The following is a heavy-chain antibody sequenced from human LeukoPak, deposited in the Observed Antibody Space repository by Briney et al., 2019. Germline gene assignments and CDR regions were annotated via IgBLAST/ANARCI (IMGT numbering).Heavy chain of an antibody. CDR2: ISSSSSYI. V-gene: IGHV3-21*04. CDR1: GFTFSSYS. D-gene: IGHD3-3*01. J-gene: IGHJ4*02. CDR3: ARDQYDTWSRRGNFDS. Sequence: GGSLRLSCAASGFTFSSYSMNWVRQAPGKGLEWVSSISSSSSYIYYADSVKGRFTISRDNTKNSLYLQMNSLRAEDTAVFYCARDQYDTWSRRGNFDSWGQGTLVIVS.